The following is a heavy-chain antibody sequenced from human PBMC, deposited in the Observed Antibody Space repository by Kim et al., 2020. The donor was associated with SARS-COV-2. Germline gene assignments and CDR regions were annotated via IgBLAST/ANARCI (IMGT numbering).Heavy chain of an antibody. J-gene: IGHJ6*02. Sequence: TLSLTCTVSGGSISSGGYYWSWIRQHPGKGLEWIGYIYYSGSTYYNPSLKSRVTISVDTSKNQFSLKLSSVTAADTAVYYCARVTRGYSYGYLAYYYGMDVWGQGTTVTVSS. CDR1: GGSISSGGYY. CDR2: IYYSGST. D-gene: IGHD5-18*01. CDR3: ARVTRGYSYGYLAYYYGMDV. V-gene: IGHV4-31*03.